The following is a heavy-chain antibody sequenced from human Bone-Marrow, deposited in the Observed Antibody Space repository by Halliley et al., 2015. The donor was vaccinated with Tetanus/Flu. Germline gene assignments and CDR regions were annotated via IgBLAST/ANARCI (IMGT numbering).Heavy chain of an antibody. D-gene: IGHD6-6*01. V-gene: IGHV3-33*06. CDR1: GFTFSRYG. CDR2: IWYDGSNP. J-gene: IGHJ6*02. CDR3: AKDLTLRPPFQGLDV. Sequence: AASGFTFSRYGMHWVRQAPGKGLEWVAVIWYDGSNPYYADSVQGRFTMSRDNSKNTVYLQMNSLRAEDTAVYYCAKDLTLRPPFQGLDVWGQGTTVTVSS.